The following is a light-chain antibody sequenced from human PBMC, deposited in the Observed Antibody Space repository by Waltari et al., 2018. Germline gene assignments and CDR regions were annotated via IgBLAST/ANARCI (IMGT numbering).Light chain of an antibody. J-gene: IGLJ2*01. CDR3: ATWDDSLNIL. CDR1: PSTIGNNF. CDR2: REN. V-gene: IGLV1-47*01. Sequence: QPVLTQPPSASGTPGQRVTMSCSGRPSTIGNNFLNWYQQLPGTTPKLLIYRENQRPSGVPDRFSGSKSGTSASLVISGLRSEDEAVYYCATWDDSLNILFGGGTNLTVL.